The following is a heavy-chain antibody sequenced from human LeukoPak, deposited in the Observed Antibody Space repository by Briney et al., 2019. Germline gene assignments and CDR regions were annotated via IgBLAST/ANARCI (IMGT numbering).Heavy chain of an antibody. J-gene: IGHJ6*02. CDR1: GYSFSNYA. D-gene: IGHD2-15*01. CDR3: ARERWHCRVNCYSVYYYALDV. Sequence: ASVKVSCKASGYSFSNYAVHWVRQAPGQRLEWLGWINPGNGDTKYSQNFQGRVTVTSDTSAVTAYVELNSLTSEDTAVYYCARERWHCRVNCYSVYYYALDVWGQGTTVTVSS. CDR2: INPGNGDT. V-gene: IGHV1-3*01.